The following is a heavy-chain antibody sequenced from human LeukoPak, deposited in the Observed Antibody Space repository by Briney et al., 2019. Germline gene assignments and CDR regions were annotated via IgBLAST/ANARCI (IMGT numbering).Heavy chain of an antibody. D-gene: IGHD5-12*01. CDR1: GYSISTGYY. V-gene: IGHV4-38-2*02. CDR3: AGDLGYSGFDWAP. CDR2: IYQSGNT. Sequence: SETLSLTCTVSGYSISTGYYWGWIRQPPGKGLEWIGSIYQSGNTYYNPSLKSRVTISVDTSKNQFSLNLTSVTAADAAVYYCAGDLGYSGFDWAPWGQGTLVTVSS. J-gene: IGHJ5*02.